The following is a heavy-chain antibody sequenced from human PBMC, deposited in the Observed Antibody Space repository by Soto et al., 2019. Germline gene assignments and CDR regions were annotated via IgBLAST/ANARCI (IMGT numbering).Heavy chain of an antibody. CDR3: ATAVTAGTDYTYGLDV. Sequence: QVHLVQSGAEVKKPGSSVNISCKASGGTFGTYGLNWVRQFPGQGLEWMGGIIPASDTENYAQKFQGRVTITARKSTNIAHMQWDSLTSADPAVSYWATAVTAGTDYTYGLDVWGQGTTVTVS. J-gene: IGHJ6*02. CDR2: IIPASDTE. D-gene: IGHD2-21*02. CDR1: GGTFGTYG. V-gene: IGHV1-69*14.